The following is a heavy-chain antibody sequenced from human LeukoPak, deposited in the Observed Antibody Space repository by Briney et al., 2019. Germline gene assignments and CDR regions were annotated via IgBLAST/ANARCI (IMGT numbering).Heavy chain of an antibody. Sequence: SETLSLTCTVSGGSISSSSYYWGWIRQPPGKGLEWIGSIYYSGSTYYNPSLKSRVTTSVDTSKNQFSLKLSSVTAADTAVYYCAREGTRTGSYYVYFDYWGQGTLVTVSS. CDR3: AREGTRTGSYYVYFDY. V-gene: IGHV4-39*07. J-gene: IGHJ4*02. CDR2: IYYSGST. D-gene: IGHD3-10*01. CDR1: GGSISSSSYY.